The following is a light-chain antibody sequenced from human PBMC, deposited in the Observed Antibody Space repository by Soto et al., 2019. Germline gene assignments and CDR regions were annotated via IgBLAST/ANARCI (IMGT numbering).Light chain of an antibody. CDR2: WAS. CDR3: QQYYSSPFT. CDR1: QTIFYTSRNKNS. V-gene: IGKV4-1*01. J-gene: IGKJ3*01. Sequence: DIVLTQSTDSLAVSLGERATIHCKSSQTIFYTSRNKNSLAWYQQRPGQPPNLLIYWASDRESGVPNRFSGSGSGTDFTLTISGLQPEDGAVYDGQQYYSSPFTFGPGTRLDIK.